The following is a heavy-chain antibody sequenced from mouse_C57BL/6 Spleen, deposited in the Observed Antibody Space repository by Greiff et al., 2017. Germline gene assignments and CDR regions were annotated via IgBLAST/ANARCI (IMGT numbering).Heavy chain of an antibody. Sequence: EVKLQESGGGLVKPGGSLKLSCAASGFAFSDYGMHWVRQAPEKGLEWVAYISSGRSTIYYADTVQGRFTISRDNAKHTLFLQMTSLRSEDTAMYYCAKTGTFYAMDDWGQGTSVTVSS. D-gene: IGHD4-1*01. CDR2: ISSGRSTI. V-gene: IGHV5-17*01. CDR1: GFAFSDYG. J-gene: IGHJ4*01. CDR3: AKTGTFYAMDD.